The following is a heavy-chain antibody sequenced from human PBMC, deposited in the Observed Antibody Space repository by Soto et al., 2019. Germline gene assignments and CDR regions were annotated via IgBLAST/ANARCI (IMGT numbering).Heavy chain of an antibody. Sequence: QVQLQESGPGLVKPSQTLSLTCTVSGGSISSGGYYWSWIRQHPGKGLEWIGYIYYSGSTYYNPSLKSRVTISVDTSKNQFSLKLGSVTAADTAVYYCAREIAARPFYYYYGMDVWGQGTTVTVSS. J-gene: IGHJ6*02. CDR2: IYYSGST. CDR1: GGSISSGGYY. CDR3: AREIAARPFYYYYGMDV. D-gene: IGHD6-6*01. V-gene: IGHV4-31*03.